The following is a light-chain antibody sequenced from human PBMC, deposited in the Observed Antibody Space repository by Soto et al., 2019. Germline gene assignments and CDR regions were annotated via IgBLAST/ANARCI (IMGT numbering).Light chain of an antibody. J-gene: IGKJ4*01. CDR3: QQADRVPLS. CDR2: AAS. V-gene: IGKV1-12*01. Sequence: DIQLTQSPSSVSASIGDRVTISCRASQSIYKWLVWYQQKPGKAPKLLIYAASSLQSGVPSRFSGSGYGTDFTLTVSSLQPEDFATYYCQQADRVPLSCGGGTKVEI. CDR1: QSIYKW.